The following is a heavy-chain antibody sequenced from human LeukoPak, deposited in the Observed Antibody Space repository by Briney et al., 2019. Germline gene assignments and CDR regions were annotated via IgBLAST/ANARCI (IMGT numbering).Heavy chain of an antibody. V-gene: IGHV4-59*01. CDR2: IYYSGST. CDR3: ARLYGSGSYYIDY. J-gene: IGHJ4*02. CDR1: GGSISSYY. D-gene: IGHD3-10*01. Sequence: SETLSLTCTVSGGSISSYYWSWLRQPPGKGLEWIGYIYYSGSTNYNPSLKSRVTISVDTSKNQFSLKLSSVTAAATAVYYCARLYGSGSYYIDYWGQGTLVTVSS.